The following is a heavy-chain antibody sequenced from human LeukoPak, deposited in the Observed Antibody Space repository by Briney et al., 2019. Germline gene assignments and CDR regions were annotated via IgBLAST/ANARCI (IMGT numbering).Heavy chain of an antibody. CDR2: ICPTDSDT. CDR3: ARPSQMVVGSSTGLFDY. CDR1: GYSFTNYC. Sequence: GESLKISCKGSGYSFTNYCIAWVRQMAGKGLEWMGIICPTDSDTRYSPSFQGQVTFSADRSISTAFLQWSSLKASDSAMYYCARPSQMVVGSSTGLFDYWGQGTLVTVSS. J-gene: IGHJ4*02. V-gene: IGHV5-51*01. D-gene: IGHD1-26*01.